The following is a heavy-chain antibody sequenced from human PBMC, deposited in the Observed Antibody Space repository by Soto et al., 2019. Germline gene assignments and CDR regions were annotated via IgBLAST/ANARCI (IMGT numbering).Heavy chain of an antibody. J-gene: IGHJ4*02. V-gene: IGHV1-18*01. D-gene: IGHD3-9*01. Sequence: QGHEWMGWISAYNGNTNYAQKLQGRVTMTTDTSTSTAYMELNSLRAGDTAVYYCARAIDYDILTGYPDPPDYWGQGTLVTVSS. CDR3: ARAIDYDILTGYPDPPDY. CDR2: ISAYNGNT.